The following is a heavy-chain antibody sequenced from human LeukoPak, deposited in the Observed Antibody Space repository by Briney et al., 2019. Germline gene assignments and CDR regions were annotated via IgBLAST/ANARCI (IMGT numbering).Heavy chain of an antibody. D-gene: IGHD2-15*01. J-gene: IGHJ4*02. Sequence: ASVKVSCKAAGYTFTTYAMNWVRQAPGQGLEWMGCINTNTGNPTYSQGLTGRFVFSLDTSVSTAYLQITSLKAEDTAVYYCARCSHCSGGSCYSRVFDYWGQGNLVTVSS. CDR3: ARCSHCSGGSCYSRVFDY. CDR1: GYTFTTYA. CDR2: INTNTGNP. V-gene: IGHV7-4-1*02.